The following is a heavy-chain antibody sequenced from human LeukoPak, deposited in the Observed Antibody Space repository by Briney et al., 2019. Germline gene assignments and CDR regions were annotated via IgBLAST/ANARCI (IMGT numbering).Heavy chain of an antibody. CDR2: IYPGDSDT. Sequence: GAYLKISCKGSGYSFTSYWIGWVRQMPGKGLEWMGIIYPGDSDTRYSPSFQGQVTISADKSISTAYLQWSSLKASDTAMYYCARHRLSSYTYMDVWGKGTTVTISS. CDR1: GYSFTSYW. J-gene: IGHJ6*03. CDR3: ARHRLSSYTYMDV. V-gene: IGHV5-51*01. D-gene: IGHD5-12*01.